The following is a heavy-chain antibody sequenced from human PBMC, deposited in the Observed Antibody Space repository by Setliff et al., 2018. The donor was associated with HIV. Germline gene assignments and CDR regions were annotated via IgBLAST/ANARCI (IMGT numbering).Heavy chain of an antibody. V-gene: IGHV1-69*05. CDR1: GGTFSSYA. CDR2: IIPIFGTA. J-gene: IGHJ4*02. CDR3: AREVTAIRYFDY. Sequence: GASVKVSCKASGGTFSSYAISWVRQAPGQGLEWMGGIIPIFGTANYAQKFQGRVTITTDESTSTAYMELSNLRSEDTAVYYCAREVTAIRYFDYWGQGTLVTSPQ. D-gene: IGHD2-21*02.